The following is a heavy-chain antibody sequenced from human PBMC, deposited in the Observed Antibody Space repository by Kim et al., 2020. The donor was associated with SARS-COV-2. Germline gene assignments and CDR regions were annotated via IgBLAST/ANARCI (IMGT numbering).Heavy chain of an antibody. Sequence: KYSQKCQGRVTITRDTSASTAYMELSSLRSEDTAVYYCARVGATTGGMDVWGQGTTVTVSS. D-gene: IGHD1-26*01. CDR3: ARVGATTGGMDV. J-gene: IGHJ6*02. V-gene: IGHV1-3*01.